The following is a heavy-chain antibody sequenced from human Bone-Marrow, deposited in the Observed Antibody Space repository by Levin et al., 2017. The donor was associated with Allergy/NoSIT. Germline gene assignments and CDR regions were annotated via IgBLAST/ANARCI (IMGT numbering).Heavy chain of an antibody. CDR3: ARVMEAFGGRSVLFYFDS. Sequence: PAASVKVSCKASGYTFADYYVSWVRQATGQGLELMGWVDPDMNKAGYARKFKGRVTVTSNTSISTAYLELSNLRADDTAVYFCARVMEAFGGRSVLFYFDSWGQGTLVTVSS. J-gene: IGHJ4*02. CDR1: GYTFADYY. V-gene: IGHV1-8*01. CDR2: VDPDMNKA. D-gene: IGHD3-16*01.